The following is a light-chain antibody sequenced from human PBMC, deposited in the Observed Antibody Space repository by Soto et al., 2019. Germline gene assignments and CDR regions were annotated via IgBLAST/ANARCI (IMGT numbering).Light chain of an antibody. CDR3: QQSYTTPRT. CDR2: AAS. CDR1: QSISSY. J-gene: IGKJ1*01. V-gene: IGKV1-39*01. Sequence: DIEMTQSPSSLSASVGDRVTITCRASQSISSYLNWYQQKPGNAPNLLIYAASTLQSGVPSRFSAYGSETDFTLTISNLQAEDFATCYCQQSYTTPRTFGQGTKVDIK.